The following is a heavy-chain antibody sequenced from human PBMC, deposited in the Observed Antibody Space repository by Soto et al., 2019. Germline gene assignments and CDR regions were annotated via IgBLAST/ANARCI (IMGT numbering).Heavy chain of an antibody. J-gene: IGHJ3*01. CDR2: ISAGAVAT. D-gene: IGHD2-21*02. Sequence: GGSLRLSCAASGFTFSSYAMSWVRQAPGKGLEWVSAISAGAVATNYADSVKGRFTISRDNAENFLCLQMNSLRAEDTAVYYCAKARTSETAYDVFAFWGQGTVVTVSS. CDR3: AKARTSETAYDVFAF. CDR1: GFTFSSYA. V-gene: IGHV3-23*01.